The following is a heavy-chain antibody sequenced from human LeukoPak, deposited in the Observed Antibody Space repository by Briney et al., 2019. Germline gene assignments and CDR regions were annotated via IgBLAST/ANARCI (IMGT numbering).Heavy chain of an antibody. CDR1: GGSISSSSYY. J-gene: IGHJ5*02. Sequence: SETLSLTCTVSGGSISSSSYYWGWIRQPPGKGLEWIGSIYYSGSTYYNPSLKSRVTISVDTSKNQFSLKLGSVTAADTAVYYCARHALWSGYYDWFDPWGQGTLVTVSS. CDR2: IYYSGST. V-gene: IGHV4-39*07. D-gene: IGHD3-3*01. CDR3: ARHALWSGYYDWFDP.